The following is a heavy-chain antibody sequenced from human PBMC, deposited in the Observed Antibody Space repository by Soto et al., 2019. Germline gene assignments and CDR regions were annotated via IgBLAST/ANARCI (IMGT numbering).Heavy chain of an antibody. D-gene: IGHD4-17*01. V-gene: IGHV1-18*01. CDR1: GYTFTSYG. J-gene: IGHJ4*02. CDR2: ISAYNGNT. Sequence: ASVKVSCKASGYTFTSYGISWVRQAPGQGLEWMGWISAYNGNTNYAQKLQGRVTMTTDTSTSTAYMELRSLRSDDTAVYYCARDHVGYGDSYTFDYWGQGTLVTVSS. CDR3: ARDHVGYGDSYTFDY.